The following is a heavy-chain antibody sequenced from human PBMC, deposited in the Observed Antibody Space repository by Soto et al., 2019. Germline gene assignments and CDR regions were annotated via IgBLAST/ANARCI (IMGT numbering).Heavy chain of an antibody. D-gene: IGHD1-26*01. CDR3: VRSKEGYYLIAEY. V-gene: IGHV3-74*01. CDR2: INGDGSTT. CDR1: GFTLSSFW. Sequence: EVQLVESGGGLVQPGGSLRLSCAASGFTLSSFWMHWVRQAPGKGLVWVSRINGDGSTTSYADSVKGRFDISRDNAKHIMYLQVNGLRAEETAVYYCVRSKEGYYLIAEYWGQGTLVTVSS. J-gene: IGHJ4*02.